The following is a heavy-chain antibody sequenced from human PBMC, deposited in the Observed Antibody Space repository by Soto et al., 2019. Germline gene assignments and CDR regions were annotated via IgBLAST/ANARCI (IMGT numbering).Heavy chain of an antibody. J-gene: IGHJ4*02. D-gene: IGHD3-16*01. Sequence: QVKLQQSGPGLVKPSQTLSLTCAISGDSVSSNSAAWNWIRQSPSRGFEWLGRTYYRSKWYNEYAVSVKGRISINSDTSKNHFSLQLNSVTPEDTAVYCCARTGGATDSWGQGTLVTVSS. V-gene: IGHV6-1*01. CDR3: ARTGGATDS. CDR1: GDSVSSNSAA. CDR2: TYYRSKWYN.